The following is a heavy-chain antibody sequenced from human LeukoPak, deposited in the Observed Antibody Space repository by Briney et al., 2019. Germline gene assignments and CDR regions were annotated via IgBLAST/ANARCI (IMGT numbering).Heavy chain of an antibody. D-gene: IGHD6-6*01. J-gene: IGHJ4*02. V-gene: IGHV3-21*01. Sequence: GGSLRLSCAASRFTFSNYSMNWVRQAPGKGLEWVSSISRGSGHIYYADSVKGRLTTSRDNARNSLYLQTNSLRAEDTAIYYCARVDAALDYWGQGTLVTVSS. CDR2: ISRGSGHI. CDR1: RFTFSNYS. CDR3: ARVDAALDY.